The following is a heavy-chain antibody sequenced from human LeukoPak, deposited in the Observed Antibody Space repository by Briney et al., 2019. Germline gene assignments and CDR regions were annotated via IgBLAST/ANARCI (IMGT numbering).Heavy chain of an antibody. CDR3: ARAACSSTSCYTFRSYYFDY. D-gene: IGHD2-2*02. CDR2: INHSGST. J-gene: IGHJ4*02. CDR1: GGSFSGYY. V-gene: IGHV4-34*01. Sequence: SETLSLTCAVYGGSFSGYYWSWIRQPPGKGLEWVGEINHSGSTNYNPSLKSRVTISVDTSKNQFSLKLSSVTAADTAVYYCARAACSSTSCYTFRSYYFDYWGQGTLVTVSS.